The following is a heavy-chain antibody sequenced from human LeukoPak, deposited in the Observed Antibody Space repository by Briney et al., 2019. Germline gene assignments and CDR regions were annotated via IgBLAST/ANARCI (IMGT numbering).Heavy chain of an antibody. J-gene: IGHJ4*02. CDR2: IYYSGST. Sequence: SETLSLTCTVSGGSISSSSYYWGWIRQPPGKGREWIGSIYYSGSTYYNPSLKSRVTISVDTSKNQFSLKLSSVTAADTAVYYCARAAYGSGSYYRAFDYWGQGTLVTVSS. V-gene: IGHV4-39*01. CDR3: ARAAYGSGSYYRAFDY. D-gene: IGHD3-10*01. CDR1: GGSISSSSYY.